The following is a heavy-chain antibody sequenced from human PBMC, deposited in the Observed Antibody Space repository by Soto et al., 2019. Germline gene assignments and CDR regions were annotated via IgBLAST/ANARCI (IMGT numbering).Heavy chain of an antibody. J-gene: IGHJ4*02. D-gene: IGHD1-26*01. Sequence: ASVKVSCKTSGFSFSTYGINWVRQAPGQGLEWMGWIAYNGNTHYAQKFQGRVTITADTSTSTGYMELRSLSSGDTAVYYCARDLGGWLLAYWAQGTLVTVSS. CDR3: ARDLGGWLLAY. CDR2: IAYNGNT. CDR1: GFSFSTYG. V-gene: IGHV1-18*04.